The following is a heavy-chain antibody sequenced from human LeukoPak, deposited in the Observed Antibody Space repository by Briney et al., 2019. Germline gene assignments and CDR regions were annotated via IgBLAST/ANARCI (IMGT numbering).Heavy chain of an antibody. CDR2: ISWNSGSI. Sequence: GRSLRLSCAASGFTFDDYAMHWVRHAPGKGLEWVSGISWNSGSIGYADSVKGRFTISRDNAKNSLYLQMNSLRAEDTALYYCASNYYGSGGFDYWGQGTLVTVSS. D-gene: IGHD3-10*01. CDR1: GFTFDDYA. J-gene: IGHJ4*02. CDR3: ASNYYGSGGFDY. V-gene: IGHV3-9*01.